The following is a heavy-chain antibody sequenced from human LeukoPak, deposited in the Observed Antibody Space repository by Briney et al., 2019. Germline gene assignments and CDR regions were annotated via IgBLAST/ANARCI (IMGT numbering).Heavy chain of an antibody. V-gene: IGHV4-39*02. Sequence: SETLSLTCTVSGDSTSSDRYYGGWVRQPPGKGLEWIGNIYYSGSTYYNPSLKSRVTMSVDTSKNQFFLKLNSVTAADTAVYYCAKGRPYSGGYHLDYWGQGTLVTVSA. CDR1: GDSTSSDRYY. CDR2: IYYSGST. CDR3: AKGRPYSGGYHLDY. J-gene: IGHJ4*02. D-gene: IGHD1-26*01.